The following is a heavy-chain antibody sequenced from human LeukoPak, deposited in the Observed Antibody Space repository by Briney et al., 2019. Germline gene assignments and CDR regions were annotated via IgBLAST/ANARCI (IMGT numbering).Heavy chain of an antibody. Sequence: NPSETLSLTCAVYGGSFSGYYWSWIRQPPGKGLEWIGEINHSGSTNYNPSLKSRVTISVDTSKNQFSLKLSSVTAADTAVYYCARRGSGTFDYWGQGTLVTVSS. J-gene: IGHJ4*02. D-gene: IGHD3-10*01. CDR3: ARRGSGTFDY. V-gene: IGHV4-34*01. CDR1: GGSFSGYY. CDR2: INHSGST.